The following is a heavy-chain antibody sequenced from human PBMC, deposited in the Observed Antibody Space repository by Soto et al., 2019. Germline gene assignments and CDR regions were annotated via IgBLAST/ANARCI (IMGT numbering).Heavy chain of an antibody. Sequence: QVQLQESGPGLVKPSETLSLTCTVSGGTISSWYWSWIRQPPGKGLEWIGYIYYSGSTNCNPSLXSGVSIXXDTSKNQFSLKLSSVTAADTAVYYCARRYGSAIDYWGQGTLVTVSS. J-gene: IGHJ4*02. D-gene: IGHD1-26*01. CDR1: GGTISSWY. V-gene: IGHV4-59*08. CDR3: ARRYGSAIDY. CDR2: IYYSGST.